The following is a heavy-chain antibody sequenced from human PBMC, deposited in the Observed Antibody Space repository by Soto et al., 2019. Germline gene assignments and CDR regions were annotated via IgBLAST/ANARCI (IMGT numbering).Heavy chain of an antibody. Sequence: GASVKVSCKASGGTFSSYAISWVRQAPGQGLEWMGGIIPIFGTANYAQKFQGRVTITADESTSTAYMELSSLRSEDTAVYYCARAYDYYLRVFDYWGQGTLVTVSS. CDR2: IIPIFGTA. CDR3: ARAYDYYLRVFDY. J-gene: IGHJ4*02. V-gene: IGHV1-69*13. D-gene: IGHD3-16*01. CDR1: GGTFSSYA.